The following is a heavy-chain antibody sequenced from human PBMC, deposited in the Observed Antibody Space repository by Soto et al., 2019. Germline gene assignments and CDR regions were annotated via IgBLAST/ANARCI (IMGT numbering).Heavy chain of an antibody. J-gene: IGHJ4*02. CDR3: ARASRIGVGTTSY. D-gene: IGHD3-22*01. CDR2: VSVYNGKS. V-gene: IGHV1-18*01. Sequence: ASVKVSCKASGYIFSNYGISWMRQVPGQGLEWMGWVSVYNGKSNYTQKFQGRVTMTTDTSTNTAYMELRSLRSDDTAVYYCARASRIGVGTTSYWGQGTLVTVSS. CDR1: GYIFSNYG.